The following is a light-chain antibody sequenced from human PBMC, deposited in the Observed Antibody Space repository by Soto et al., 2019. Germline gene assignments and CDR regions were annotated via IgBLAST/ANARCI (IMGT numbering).Light chain of an antibody. Sequence: DIQMTQSPSTLSASVGGRVTMTCRASQTISGWLAWYQQRPGKAPKLLIYDASRLESGVPSRFSGSESGTEFTLAINNLQPDDVATYSCQQYKSSYTFGQGTKLEIK. CDR3: QQYKSSYT. CDR2: DAS. J-gene: IGKJ2*01. V-gene: IGKV1-5*01. CDR1: QTISGW.